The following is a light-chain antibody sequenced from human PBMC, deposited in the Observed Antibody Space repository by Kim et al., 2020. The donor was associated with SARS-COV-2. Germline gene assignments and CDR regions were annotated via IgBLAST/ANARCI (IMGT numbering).Light chain of an antibody. J-gene: IGKJ2*01. CDR1: QSVSDIY. CDR3: QQYGGSPT. Sequence: EIVLTQSPGTLSLSPGERATLSCRASQSVSDIYLAWYQHKPGQAPRLLIYGVSRRATGVPDRFSGSGSGTDFTLSISRLEPEDFAVYYCQQYGGSPTFGQGTKLEI. V-gene: IGKV3-20*01. CDR2: GVS.